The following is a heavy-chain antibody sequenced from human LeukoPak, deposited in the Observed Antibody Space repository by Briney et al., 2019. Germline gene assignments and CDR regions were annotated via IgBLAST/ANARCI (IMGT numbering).Heavy chain of an antibody. CDR3: ARVWDCSGGSCYSGDAFDI. D-gene: IGHD2-15*01. CDR2: IYYSGST. J-gene: IGHJ3*02. Sequence: PSQTLSHTCTVSGGSISSGDYYWSWIRQPPGKGLEWIGYIYYSGSTYYNPSLKSRVTISVDTSKNQFSLKLSSVTAADTAVYYCARVWDCSGGSCYSGDAFDIWGQGTMVTVSS. CDR1: GGSISSGDYY. V-gene: IGHV4-30-4*08.